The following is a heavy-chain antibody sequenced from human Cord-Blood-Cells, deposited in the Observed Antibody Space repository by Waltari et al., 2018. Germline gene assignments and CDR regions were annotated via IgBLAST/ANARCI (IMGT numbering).Heavy chain of an antibody. D-gene: IGHD3-3*01. CDR1: GYSLTSYG. V-gene: IGHV5-51*03. J-gene: IGHJ4*02. CDR3: ARKGFWSGFDY. Sequence: EFQLVRLGAEVKKLGEPLRFSGRVFGYSLTSYGMAWLRQMPGKGLEWMGIIYPGDSDTRYSPSFQGQVTISADKSISTAYLQWSSLKASDTAMYYCARKGFWSGFDYWGQGTLVTVSS. CDR2: IYPGDSDT.